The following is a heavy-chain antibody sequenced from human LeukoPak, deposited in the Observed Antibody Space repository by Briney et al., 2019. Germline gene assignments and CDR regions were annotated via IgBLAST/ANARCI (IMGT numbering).Heavy chain of an antibody. Sequence: GGSLRLSCAASGFTVSSNYMSWVRQAPGKGLEWVSVIYSGGSTYYADSVKGRFTISRDNAKNLLCLQMNSLRAEDTAVYYCARDQDGTMVRGVITVLDYWGQGTLVTVSS. V-gene: IGHV3-53*01. CDR1: GFTVSSNY. J-gene: IGHJ4*02. CDR3: ARDQDGTMVRGVITVLDY. CDR2: IYSGGST. D-gene: IGHD3-10*01.